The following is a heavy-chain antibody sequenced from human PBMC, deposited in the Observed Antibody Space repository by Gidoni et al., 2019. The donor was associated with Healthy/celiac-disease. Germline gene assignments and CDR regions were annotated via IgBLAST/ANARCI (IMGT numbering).Heavy chain of an antibody. CDR1: GFPFRSYA. CDR2: ISGSGGST. J-gene: IGHJ4*02. Sequence: EVQLLESGGGLVHPGGSLRLSCAASGFPFRSYAMGWGRQAPGKGLEWVLAISGSGGSTYYADSVKGRFTISRDNSKNTLYLQMNSLRAEDTAVYYCAKVRGRQWLFEADYWGQGTLVTVSS. V-gene: IGHV3-23*01. CDR3: AKVRGRQWLFEADY. D-gene: IGHD6-19*01.